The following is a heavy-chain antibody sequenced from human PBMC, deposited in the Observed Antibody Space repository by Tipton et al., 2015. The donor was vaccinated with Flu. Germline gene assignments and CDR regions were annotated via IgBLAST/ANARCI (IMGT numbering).Heavy chain of an antibody. D-gene: IGHD5-18*01. Sequence: LSLTCAVSGYSISSDYYWAWIRQPPGKGLEWIGSIYHSGNTYYNPSLKSRVTLSVDTSKNQFSLKLSSVTAADTAVYFCARVSAMSPYSFDYWGQGTLVTVSS. V-gene: IGHV4-38-2*01. CDR1: GYSISSDYY. J-gene: IGHJ4*02. CDR3: ARVSAMSPYSFDY. CDR2: IYHSGNT.